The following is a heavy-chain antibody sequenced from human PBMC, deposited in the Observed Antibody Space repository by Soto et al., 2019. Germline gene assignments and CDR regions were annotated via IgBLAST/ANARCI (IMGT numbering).Heavy chain of an antibody. CDR3: ARQDASAYKNSNFYFYGMDV. V-gene: IGHV5-51*01. J-gene: IGHJ6*02. CDR1: GYSFTSYW. CDR2: IYPGDTDT. D-gene: IGHD1-1*01. Sequence: PGESLKISCKGSGYSFTSYWIGWVRQMPGKGLEWMGIIYPGDTDTRYSPYFQGQVTISADKSISTAYLQWISLKASDTAMYYCARQDASAYKNSNFYFYGMDVWGQGTTVTVSS.